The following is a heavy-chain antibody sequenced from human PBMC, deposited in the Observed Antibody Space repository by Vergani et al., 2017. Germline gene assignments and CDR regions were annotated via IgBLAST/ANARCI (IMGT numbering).Heavy chain of an antibody. V-gene: IGHV4-38-2*01. Sequence: QVQLQESGPGLVKPSETLTLTCDVSDSSIMTNPYWVWFRQSPGKGLEWIGCIHHSGDTHYNSSLKGRVSISIVSSSKFSLSLTSVPAADTAIYYCARHSGSGGFFPSSYFYGMDVWGHGTTVTVSS. D-gene: IGHD3-10*01. CDR3: ARHSGSGGFFPSSYFYGMDV. J-gene: IGHJ6*02. CDR1: DSSIMTNPY. CDR2: IHHSGDT.